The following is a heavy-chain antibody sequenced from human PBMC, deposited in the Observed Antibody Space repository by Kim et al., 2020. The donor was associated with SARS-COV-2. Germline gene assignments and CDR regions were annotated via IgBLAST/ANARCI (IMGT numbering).Heavy chain of an antibody. CDR2: LYYSGST. CDR1: GGSISSYY. CDR3: VRLGCSATGCTTFDY. J-gene: IGHJ4*02. V-gene: IGHV4-59*08. D-gene: IGHD2-2*01. Sequence: SETLSLTCSVFGGSISSYYWSWIRQPPGKGLEWIGYLYYSGSTNYNPSLKSRVTISVDTSKNQFSLKLSFVTAADTAMYYCVRLGCSATGCTTFDYWGQG.